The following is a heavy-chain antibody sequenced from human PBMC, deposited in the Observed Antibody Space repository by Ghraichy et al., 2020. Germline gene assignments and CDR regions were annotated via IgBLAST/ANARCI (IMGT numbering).Heavy chain of an antibody. CDR3: ARDLVGATTGVGY. J-gene: IGHJ4*02. V-gene: IGHV4-59*01. CDR2: IYYSGST. CDR1: GGSISSYY. Sequence: SQTLSLTCTVSGGSISSYYWSWIRQPPGKGLEWIGYIYYSGSTNYNPSLKSRVTISVDTSKNQFSLKLSSVTAADTAVYYCARDLVGATTGVGYWGQGTLVTVSS. D-gene: IGHD1-26*01.